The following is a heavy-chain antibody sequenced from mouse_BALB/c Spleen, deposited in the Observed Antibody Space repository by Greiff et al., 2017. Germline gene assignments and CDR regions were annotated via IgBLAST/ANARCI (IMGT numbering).Heavy chain of an antibody. CDR1: GFTFSDYG. Sequence: EVKLVESGGGLVQPGGSRKLSCAASGFTFSDYGMSWVRQAPGKGPEWVAFISNFAYSIYYADTVTGRFTISRENAKNTLYLEMSSLRSEDTAMDYFAREGNDYAMDYWGQGTSVTVSS. CDR2: ISNFAYSI. J-gene: IGHJ4*01. V-gene: IGHV5-15*02. CDR3: AREGNDYAMDY.